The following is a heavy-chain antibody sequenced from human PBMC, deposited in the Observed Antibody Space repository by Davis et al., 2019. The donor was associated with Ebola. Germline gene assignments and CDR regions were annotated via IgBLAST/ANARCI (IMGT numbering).Heavy chain of an antibody. Sequence: MPSETLSLTCSVSGDSIISDTYYWAWIRQPPGEGLEWIGSIRVQTSAAMYYSPSLKSRITISGDRSKNQFSLSLTSVTAAETAVYYCARGFGVYDFWSGRYYYYYYGMDVWGQGTTVTVSS. J-gene: IGHJ6*02. CDR2: IRVQTSAAM. CDR3: ARGFGVYDFWSGRYYYYYYGMDV. V-gene: IGHV4-39*01. D-gene: IGHD3-3*01. CDR1: GDSIISDTYY.